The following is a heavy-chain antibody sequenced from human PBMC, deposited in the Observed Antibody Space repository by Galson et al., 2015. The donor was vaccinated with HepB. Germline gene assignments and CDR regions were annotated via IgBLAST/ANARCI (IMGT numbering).Heavy chain of an antibody. CDR2: ISSSGSTI. V-gene: IGHV3-11*01. D-gene: IGHD2-2*01. J-gene: IGHJ4*02. CDR1: GFTFSDYY. CDR3: ASLSVLFDASD. Sequence: SLRLSCAASGFTFSDYYMSWIRQAPGKGLEWVSYISSSGSTIYYADSVKGRFTISRDNAKNSLYLQMNSLRAEDTAVYYCASLSVLFDASDWGQGTLVTVSS.